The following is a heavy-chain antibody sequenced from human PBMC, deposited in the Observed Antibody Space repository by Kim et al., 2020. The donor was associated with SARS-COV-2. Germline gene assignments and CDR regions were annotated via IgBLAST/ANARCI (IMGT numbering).Heavy chain of an antibody. CDR2: INHSGST. Sequence: SETLSLTCAVYGGSFSGYYWSWIRQPPGKGLEWIGEINHSGSTNYNPSLKSRVTISVDTSKNQFSLKLSSVTAADTAVYYCARATQPYYYYGMDVWGQGTTVTVSS. CDR1: GGSFSGYY. V-gene: IGHV4-34*01. J-gene: IGHJ6*02. CDR3: ARATQPYYYYGMDV.